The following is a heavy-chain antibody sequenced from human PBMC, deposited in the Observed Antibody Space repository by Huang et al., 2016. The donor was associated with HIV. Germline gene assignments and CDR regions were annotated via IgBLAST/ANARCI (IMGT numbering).Heavy chain of an antibody. D-gene: IGHD6-19*01. V-gene: IGHV3-7*01. CDR2: IKQDGSEK. CDR3: ARGGTYSGWWQDY. CDR1: GFTFSSYW. Sequence: EVQLVESGGGLVQPGGSLRLSCVASGFTFSSYWMSWVRQAPGKGLEWVANIKQDGSEKYDVDSVKGRFTISRDNAKNSLYLQMNSLRAEDTAVYYCARGGTYSGWWQDYWGQGTLVTVSS. J-gene: IGHJ4*02.